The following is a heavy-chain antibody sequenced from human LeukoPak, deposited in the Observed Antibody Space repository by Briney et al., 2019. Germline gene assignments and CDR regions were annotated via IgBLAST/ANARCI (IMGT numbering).Heavy chain of an antibody. CDR3: ATGGRSGWSDFDY. J-gene: IGHJ4*02. CDR1: VGFIKRYY. D-gene: IGHD6-19*01. CDR2: IYDSGST. Sequence: PSETLSLICTVSVGFIKRYYWSWIPQPPGKGRVGIGYIYDSGSTNYSPSLRSRVTISVYTSKNQFPLKLSSVTAADTAVYYCATGGRSGWSDFDYWGQGTLVTVSS. V-gene: IGHV4-59*13.